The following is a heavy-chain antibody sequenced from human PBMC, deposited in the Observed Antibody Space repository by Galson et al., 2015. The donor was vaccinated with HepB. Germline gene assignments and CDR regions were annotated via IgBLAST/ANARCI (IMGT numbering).Heavy chain of an antibody. D-gene: IGHD3-3*01. CDR1: GFTFSSYA. V-gene: IGHV3-30-3*01. CDR2: ISYDGSNK. CDR3: ARRTIEAGFDP. Sequence: SLRLSCAASGFTFSSYAMHWVRQAPGKGLEWVAVISYDGSNKYYADSVKGRFTISRDNSKNTLYLQMNSLRAEDTAVYYCARRTIEAGFDPWGQGTLVTVSS. J-gene: IGHJ5*02.